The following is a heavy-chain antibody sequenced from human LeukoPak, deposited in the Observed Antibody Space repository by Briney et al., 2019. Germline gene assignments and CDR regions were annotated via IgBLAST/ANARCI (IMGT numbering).Heavy chain of an antibody. V-gene: IGHV4-39*01. J-gene: IGHJ4*02. CDR1: GGSVSSSTYH. CDR2: GHNTGNT. Sequence: SETLSLTCTVSGGSVSSSTYHWGWIRQPPGKGLEWIGLGHNTGNTYYNPSHKSRVTISLDTSRNQFSLDLRSVTAADTAVYYCVRAFNGNTGDYWGQGTLVTVSS. CDR3: VRAFNGNTGDY. D-gene: IGHD1-14*01.